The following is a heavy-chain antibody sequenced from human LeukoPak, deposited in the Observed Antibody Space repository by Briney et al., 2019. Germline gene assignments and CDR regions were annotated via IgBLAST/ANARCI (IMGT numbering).Heavy chain of an antibody. CDR2: ISSDGNST. D-gene: IGHD1-26*01. Sequence: GGSLRLSCAASGFTFSNYAMHWVRQAPGKGLEYVSAISSDGNSTYYASSVKGRFTVSRDNSKNTLYLHMGSLRAEDMAVYYCATIGLPWGQGTLVTVSS. J-gene: IGHJ5*02. V-gene: IGHV3-64*01. CDR3: ATIGLP. CDR1: GFTFSNYA.